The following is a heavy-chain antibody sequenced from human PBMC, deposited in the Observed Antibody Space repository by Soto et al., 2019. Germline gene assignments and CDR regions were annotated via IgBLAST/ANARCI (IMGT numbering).Heavy chain of an antibody. Sequence: GGSLRLSCAASGFTFSSYAMSWVRQAPGKGLEWVSAISGSGGSTYYADSVKGRFTISRDNSKNTLYLQMNSLRAEDTAVYYCAKRYCSGGSCYRSPFFFDYWGQGTLVTVSS. V-gene: IGHV3-23*01. CDR3: AKRYCSGGSCYRSPFFFDY. CDR1: GFTFSSYA. D-gene: IGHD2-15*01. CDR2: ISGSGGST. J-gene: IGHJ4*02.